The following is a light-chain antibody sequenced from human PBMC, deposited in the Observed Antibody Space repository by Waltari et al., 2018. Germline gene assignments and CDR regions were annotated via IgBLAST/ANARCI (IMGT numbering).Light chain of an antibody. CDR2: GAS. CDR1: QSISSN. CDR3: QQYNDRPPST. V-gene: IGKV3-15*01. Sequence: EIVMTQSPATLSVSPGERATLSCRASQSISSNVAWYQQKTGQAPRLLIYGASSRATGIPARFSGSGSGTGFTLTISSLQSEDFALYYCQQYNDRPPSTFGQGTKVEAK. J-gene: IGKJ1*01.